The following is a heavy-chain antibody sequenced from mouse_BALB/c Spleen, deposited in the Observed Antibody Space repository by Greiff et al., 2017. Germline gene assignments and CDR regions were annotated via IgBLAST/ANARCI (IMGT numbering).Heavy chain of an antibody. J-gene: IGHJ4*01. CDR2: ISSGNSTI. Sequence: EVKLQESGGGLVQPGGSRKLSCAASGFTFSSFGMHWVRQAPEKGLEWVGYISSGNSTIDYADTVKGRITISIDNPKNTVCLQMTSLRSEDTAMYYCARSSYYRYDGYAMAYWGQGTSVTVSS. CDR3: ARSSYYRYDGYAMAY. CDR1: GFTFSSFG. V-gene: IGHV5-17*02. D-gene: IGHD2-14*01.